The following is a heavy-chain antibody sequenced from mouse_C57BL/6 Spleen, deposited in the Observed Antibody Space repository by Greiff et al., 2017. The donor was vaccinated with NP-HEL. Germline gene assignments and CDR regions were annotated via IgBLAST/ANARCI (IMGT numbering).Heavy chain of an antibody. CDR2: IHPNSGST. J-gene: IGHJ4*01. CDR1: GYTFTSYW. D-gene: IGHD2-14*01. CDR3: ARRGNIGAMDD. V-gene: IGHV1-64*01. Sequence: QVQLQQPGAELVKPGASVKLSCKASGYTFTSYWMHWVKQRPGQGLEWIGMIHPNSGSTNYNEKFKSKATLTVDKSSRTAYIQLISLTSEDYAVYYCARRGNIGAMDDWGQGTSVTVSS.